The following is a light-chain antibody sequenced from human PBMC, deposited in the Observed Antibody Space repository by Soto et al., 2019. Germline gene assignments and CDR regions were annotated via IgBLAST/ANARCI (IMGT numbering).Light chain of an antibody. CDR3: QQSYNTPIT. Sequence: DIQMTQSPSSLSASVGDRVTITCRASQSISRYLNWYQQKAGKAPELLIYGASSLQGGVPSRFSGSGSGTDFTLTISSLQPEDFATYYCQQSYNTPITFGQGTRLEIK. CDR1: QSISRY. V-gene: IGKV1-39*01. J-gene: IGKJ5*01. CDR2: GAS.